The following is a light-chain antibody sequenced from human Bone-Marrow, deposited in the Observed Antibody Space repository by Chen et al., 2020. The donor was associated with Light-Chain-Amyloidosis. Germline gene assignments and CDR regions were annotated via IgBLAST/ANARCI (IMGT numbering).Light chain of an antibody. CDR2: DDS. V-gene: IGLV3-21*02. CDR3: QVWDRSSDRPV. Sequence: SSFLTQPSSVSVAPGPTVTTACGGNNIGSTSVHWYQQTPGQAPLLVVYDDSDRPSGIPERLSGSNSGNTATLTISRVEAGDEADYYCQVWDRSSDRPVFGGGTKLTVL. CDR1: NIGSTS. J-gene: IGLJ3*02.